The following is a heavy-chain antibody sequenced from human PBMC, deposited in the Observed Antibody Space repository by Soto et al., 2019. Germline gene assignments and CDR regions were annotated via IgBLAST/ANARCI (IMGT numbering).Heavy chain of an antibody. V-gene: IGHV3-7*05. Sequence: EVQLVESGGGLVQPGGSLRLSCAASGFTFSSYWMSWVRQAPGKGLEWVANIKQDGSEKYDVDSVKGRFTISRDNAKNSLYLQMNCLKADDTAVYYCASRDITMVRGVYYYYGMDVWGQGTTVTVSS. CDR1: GFTFSSYW. CDR3: ASRDITMVRGVYYYYGMDV. CDR2: IKQDGSEK. J-gene: IGHJ6*02. D-gene: IGHD3-10*01.